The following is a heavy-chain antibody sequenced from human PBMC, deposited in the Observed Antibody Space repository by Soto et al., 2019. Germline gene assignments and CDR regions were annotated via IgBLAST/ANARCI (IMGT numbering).Heavy chain of an antibody. CDR2: ISGSGDKT. V-gene: IGHV3-23*01. J-gene: IGHJ4*02. CDR1: GLIFSDYA. CDR3: AKDRFGIVGPVDY. Sequence: GGSLRLSCAASGLIFSDYAMSWVRQAPGKGLECVECISGSGDKTFYADSVKGRFTISRDNSKNTVSLHMNSLRVDDTAVYFCAKDRFGIVGPVDYWGPGTLVTVSS. D-gene: IGHD1-26*01.